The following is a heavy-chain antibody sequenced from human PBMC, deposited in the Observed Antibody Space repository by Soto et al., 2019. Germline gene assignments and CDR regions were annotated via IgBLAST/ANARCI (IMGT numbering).Heavy chain of an antibody. Sequence: PGGSLGLSCAASGFTFNSYAMSWVRQAPGKGLEWVSAISGSGGSTYYADSVKGRFTISRDNSKNTLYLQMNSLRAEDTAVYYCAKDRWQQVVHAFDIWGQGTMVTVSS. CDR1: GFTFNSYA. D-gene: IGHD2-15*01. V-gene: IGHV3-23*01. CDR2: ISGSGGST. CDR3: AKDRWQQVVHAFDI. J-gene: IGHJ3*02.